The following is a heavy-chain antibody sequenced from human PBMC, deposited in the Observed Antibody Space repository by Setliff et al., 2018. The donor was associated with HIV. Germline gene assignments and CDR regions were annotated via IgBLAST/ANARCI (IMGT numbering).Heavy chain of an antibody. CDR3: ARDSRDIVVVIAPEPEPYYYYGMDV. V-gene: IGHV1-3*01. Sequence: ASVKVSCKASGYTFTSYAMHWVRQAPGQRLEWMGWINAGNGNINYAQKFQGRVTMTTDTSTSTAHMELRSLRSEDTAVYYCARDSRDIVVVIAPEPEPYYYYGMDVWGEGTTVTVSS. J-gene: IGHJ6*04. D-gene: IGHD2-15*01. CDR1: GYTFTSYA. CDR2: INAGNGNI.